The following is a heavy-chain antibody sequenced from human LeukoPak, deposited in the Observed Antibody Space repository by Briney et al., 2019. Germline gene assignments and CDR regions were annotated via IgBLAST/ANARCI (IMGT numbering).Heavy chain of an antibody. CDR3: AKDSEDSSGYYYVSLGY. D-gene: IGHD3-22*01. J-gene: IGHJ4*02. Sequence: PSETLSLTCTVSGGSISSYYWSWVRQAPGKGLEWVSAISGSGGSTYYADSVKGRFTISRDNSKNTLYLQMNSLRAEDTAVYYCAKDSEDSSGYYYVSLGYWGQGTLVTVSS. CDR1: GGSISSYY. CDR2: ISGSGGST. V-gene: IGHV3-23*01.